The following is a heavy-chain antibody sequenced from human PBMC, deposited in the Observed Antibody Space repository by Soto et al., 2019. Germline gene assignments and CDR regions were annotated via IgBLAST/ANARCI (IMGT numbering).Heavy chain of an antibody. D-gene: IGHD6-13*01. CDR3: ARRVAAAPPHYYYYMDV. V-gene: IGHV5-51*01. CDR1: GYSFTSYW. Sequence: SGESLKISCKGAGYSFTSYWIGWVRQMPGKGLEWMGIIYPGDSDTRYSPSFQGQVTISADKSISTAYLQWSSLKASDTAMYYCARRVAAAPPHYYYYMDVWGKGTTVTVSS. CDR2: IYPGDSDT. J-gene: IGHJ6*03.